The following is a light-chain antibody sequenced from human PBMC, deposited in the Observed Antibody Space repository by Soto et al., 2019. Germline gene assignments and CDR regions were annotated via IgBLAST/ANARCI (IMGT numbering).Light chain of an antibody. V-gene: IGKV3-15*01. CDR2: GAS. CDR1: QSVSSN. CDR3: QQYNNWPPIT. Sequence: EIVMTQSPATLSVSPWGRATLSCRASQSVSSNLAWYQQKPGQAPRLLIYGASTRATGTPARFSGSGSGTEFTLTISSLQSEDFAVYYCQQYNNWPPITFGQGTRLEIK. J-gene: IGKJ5*01.